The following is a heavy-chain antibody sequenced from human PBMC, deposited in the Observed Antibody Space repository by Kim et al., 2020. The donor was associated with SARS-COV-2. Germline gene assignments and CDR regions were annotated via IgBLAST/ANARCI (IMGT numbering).Heavy chain of an antibody. CDR3: ARDGDISRYCSSTSCYFGAFDI. Sequence: GGSLRLSCAASGFTFSSYAMHWVRQAPGKGLEWVAVISYDGSNKYYADSVKGRFTISRDNSKNTLYLQMNSLRAEDTAVYYCARDGDISRYCSSTSCYFGAFDIWGQGTMVTVSS. V-gene: IGHV3-30*04. J-gene: IGHJ3*02. D-gene: IGHD2-2*01. CDR2: ISYDGSNK. CDR1: GFTFSSYA.